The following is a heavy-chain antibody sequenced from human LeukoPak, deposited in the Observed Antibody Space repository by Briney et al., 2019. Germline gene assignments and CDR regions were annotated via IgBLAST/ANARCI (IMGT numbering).Heavy chain of an antibody. J-gene: IGHJ4*02. Sequence: PSQTLSLTCAVSGGSISSGGYSWSWIRQPPGKGLEWIGYIYHSGSTNYNPSLKSRVTISVDTSKNQFSLKLNSVTAADTAVYYCARARDGYNFFDYWGQGALVTVSS. CDR3: ARARDGYNFFDY. V-gene: IGHV4-30-2*01. CDR1: GGSISSGGYS. D-gene: IGHD5-24*01. CDR2: IYHSGST.